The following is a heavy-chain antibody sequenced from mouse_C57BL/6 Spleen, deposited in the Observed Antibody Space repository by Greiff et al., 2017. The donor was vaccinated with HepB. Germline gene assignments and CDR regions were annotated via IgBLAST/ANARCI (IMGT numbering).Heavy chain of an antibody. CDR3: ARETYYGSSYEAY. Sequence: EVKLQESGPGLVKPSQSLSLTCSVTGYSITSGYYWNWIRQFPGNKLEWMGYISYDGSNNYNPSLKNRISITRDTSKNQFFLKLNSVTTEDTATYYCARETYYGSSYEAYWGQGTLVTVSA. D-gene: IGHD1-1*01. J-gene: IGHJ3*01. CDR2: ISYDGSN. CDR1: GYSITSGYY. V-gene: IGHV3-6*01.